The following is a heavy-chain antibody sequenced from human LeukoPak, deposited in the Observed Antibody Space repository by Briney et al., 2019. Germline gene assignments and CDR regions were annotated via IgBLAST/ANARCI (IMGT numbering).Heavy chain of an antibody. CDR3: AKGHFWSGASYSFYMDV. CDR2: IRYDESEK. CDR1: GFTFIGYD. D-gene: IGHD3-3*01. Sequence: PGGSLRLSCAASGFTFIGYDMHWVRQAPGKGLEWVAFIRYDESEKYYADSVKGRFTISRDNSMNTLYLQMNSLRPEDTAVYFCAKGHFWSGASYSFYMDVWGKGTTVTVSS. J-gene: IGHJ6*03. V-gene: IGHV3-30*02.